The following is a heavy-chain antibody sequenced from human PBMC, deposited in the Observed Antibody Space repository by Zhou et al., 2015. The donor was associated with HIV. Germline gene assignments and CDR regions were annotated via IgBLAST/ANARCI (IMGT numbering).Heavy chain of an antibody. CDR3: TRDPYQLIDGNAFDI. CDR1: EFTFSVYI. D-gene: IGHD2-2*01. CDR2: IDADGHDK. V-gene: IGHV3-74*03. Sequence: EVQLVESGGGLVPPGGSLRLACDTSEFTFSVYILYWFRQIPGKGLTWVSRIDADGHDKTYADSVRGRFTISRDNSRNTLHLQMNGLRVDDSAVYYCTRDPYQLIDGNAFDIWGQGTMVTVSS. J-gene: IGHJ3*02.